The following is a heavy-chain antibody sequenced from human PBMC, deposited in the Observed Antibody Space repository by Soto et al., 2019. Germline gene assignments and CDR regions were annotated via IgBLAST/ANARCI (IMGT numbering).Heavy chain of an antibody. J-gene: IGHJ4*02. Sequence: GGSLRLSCAASGFTFSTYAMHWVRQAPGKGLEWVAVISYDGSNKYYADSVKGRFTISRDNSKNTLYLQMNSLRAEDTAVYYCARDKRDLRFLEWSYYFGSWGQGTLVTVSS. CDR1: GFTFSTYA. D-gene: IGHD3-3*01. V-gene: IGHV3-30-3*01. CDR2: ISYDGSNK. CDR3: ARDKRDLRFLEWSYYFGS.